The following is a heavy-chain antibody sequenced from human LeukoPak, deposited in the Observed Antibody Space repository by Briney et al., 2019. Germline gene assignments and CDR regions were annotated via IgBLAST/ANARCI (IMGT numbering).Heavy chain of an antibody. CDR2: IIPSFGTA. CDR3: ARERPVMILTGYLHHYYYMDV. V-gene: IGHV1-69*05. Sequence: GASVKVSCKASGGTFISYAISWVRQAPGQGLEWMGRIIPSFGTANYAQKFQGRVTINTEEYKRKACMELSSLRSEDTAVYYCARERPVMILTGYLHHYYYMDVWGKGTTVTVSS. D-gene: IGHD3-9*01. CDR1: GGTFISYA. J-gene: IGHJ6*03.